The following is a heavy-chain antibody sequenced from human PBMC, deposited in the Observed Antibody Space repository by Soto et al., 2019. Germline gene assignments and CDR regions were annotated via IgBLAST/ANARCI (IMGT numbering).Heavy chain of an antibody. CDR3: AYNVWGITIFGRMDV. CDR2: IHSGGST. V-gene: IGHV3-53*01. D-gene: IGHD3-9*01. CDR1: GFSVSSNY. J-gene: IGHJ6*02. Sequence: PGGSLRLSCAASGFSVSSNYMSWVRQAPGKGLEWVSTIHSGGSTYYADSVKGRFTISRDNSKNTLYLQMNSLRAEDTAVYYCAYNVWGITIFGRMDVWGQRTTVTGSS.